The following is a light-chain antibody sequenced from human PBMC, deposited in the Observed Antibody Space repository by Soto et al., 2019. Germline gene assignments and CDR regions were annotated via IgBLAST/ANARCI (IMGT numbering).Light chain of an antibody. CDR1: QSDSSSY. Sequence: EIVLTQSPGTLSLSPGERATLSCRASQSDSSSYLAWYQQKPGQAPRLLIYGASSRATGIPDRFSGSGSGTDFTLTISSLQSEDFVVYYCQQYNNWPPWTFGQGTKVEI. J-gene: IGKJ1*01. V-gene: IGKV3-20*01. CDR2: GAS. CDR3: QQYNNWPPWT.